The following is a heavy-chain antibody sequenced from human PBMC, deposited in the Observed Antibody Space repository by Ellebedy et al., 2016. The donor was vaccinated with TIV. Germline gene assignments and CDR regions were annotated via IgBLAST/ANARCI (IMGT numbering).Heavy chain of an antibody. CDR3: ARQIGSGFFDY. J-gene: IGHJ4*02. V-gene: IGHV4-34*01. CDR2: INHSGST. CDR1: GGSFSGYY. Sequence: MPGGSLRLSCAVYGGSFSGYYWSWIRQPPGKGLEWIGEINHSGSTNYNPSLKSRVTISVDTSKNQFSLKLSSVTAADTAVYYCARQIGSGFFDYWGQGTLVTVSS. D-gene: IGHD3-22*01.